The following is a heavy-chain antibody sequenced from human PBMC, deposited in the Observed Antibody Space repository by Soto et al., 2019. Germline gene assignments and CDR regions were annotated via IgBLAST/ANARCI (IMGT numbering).Heavy chain of an antibody. CDR2: INAGNGNT. D-gene: IGHD3-3*01. CDR1: GYTFTSYA. V-gene: IGHV1-3*01. Sequence: QVQLVQSGAEVKKPGASVKVSCKASGYTFTSYAMHWVRQAPGQRLEWMGWINAGNGNTKYSQKFQGRVTITRDTAASTAYMELSSLRSEDTAVYYCAGVSYYDFWSGYAFDIWGQGTMVTVSS. J-gene: IGHJ3*02. CDR3: AGVSYYDFWSGYAFDI.